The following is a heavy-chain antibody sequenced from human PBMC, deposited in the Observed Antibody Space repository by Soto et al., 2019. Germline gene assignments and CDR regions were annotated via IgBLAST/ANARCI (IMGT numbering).Heavy chain of an antibody. CDR3: ARVPLPGITGTRWAHDYGMDV. D-gene: IGHD1-7*01. CDR1: GFTFSSYA. J-gene: IGHJ6*02. CDR2: ISYDGSNK. Sequence: GESLKLSCAASGFTFSSYAVHWVRQAPGKGLEWVAVISYDGSNKYYADSEKGRFTISRDNSKNTLSLQMTSRRAEDTAAAYCARVPLPGITGTRWAHDYGMDVWGQGTTVTVSS. V-gene: IGHV3-30-3*01.